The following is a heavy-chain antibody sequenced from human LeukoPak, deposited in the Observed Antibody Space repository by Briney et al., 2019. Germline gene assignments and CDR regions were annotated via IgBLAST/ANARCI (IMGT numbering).Heavy chain of an antibody. Sequence: GGSLRLSCAASGFTFSSYAMSWVRQAPGKGLEWVSAISGSGGSTYYADSVKGRFTISRDNAKNTLYLQMNSLRAEDTAVYYCARSRLVAGSDYWGQGTLVTVSS. V-gene: IGHV3-23*01. CDR1: GFTFSSYA. J-gene: IGHJ4*02. CDR2: ISGSGGST. D-gene: IGHD6-19*01. CDR3: ARSRLVAGSDY.